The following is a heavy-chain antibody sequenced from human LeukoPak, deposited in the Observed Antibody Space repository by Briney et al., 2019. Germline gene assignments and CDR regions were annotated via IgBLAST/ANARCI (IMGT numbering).Heavy chain of an antibody. J-gene: IGHJ6*02. CDR1: GFTFNNYW. CDR3: ARGYFSSSGRGMDV. Sequence: GGSLRLSCEASGFTFNNYWMSWVRQAPRKGLEWVANIKQDGSEKSYVGSVKGRFTISRDNAKNSLFLQMDSLRAEDTAVYYCARGYFSSSGRGMDVWGQGTTVTVSS. CDR2: IKQDGSEK. V-gene: IGHV3-7*01. D-gene: IGHD6-13*01.